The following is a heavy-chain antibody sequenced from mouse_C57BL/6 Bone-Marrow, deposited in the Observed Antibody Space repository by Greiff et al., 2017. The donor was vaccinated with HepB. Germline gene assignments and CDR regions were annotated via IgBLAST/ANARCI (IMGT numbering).Heavy chain of an antibody. CDR1: GFTFSDYG. CDR2: ISSGSSTI. Sequence: VQLMESGGGLVKPGGSLKLSCAASGFTFSDYGMHWVRQAPEKGLEWVAYISSGSSTIYYADTVKGRFTISRDNAKNTLFLQMTSLRSEDTAMYYCAKGWYFDVWGTGTTVTVSS. CDR3: AKGWYFDV. J-gene: IGHJ1*03. V-gene: IGHV5-17*01.